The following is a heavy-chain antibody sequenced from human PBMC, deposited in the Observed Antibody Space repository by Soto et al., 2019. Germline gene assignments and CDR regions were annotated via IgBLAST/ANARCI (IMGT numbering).Heavy chain of an antibody. V-gene: IGHV3-30-3*01. Sequence: GGSLRLSCAASGFTFSSYAMHWVRQAPGKGLEWVAVISYDESNKYYADSVKGQFTNSRDNSKNSLYLQMNSLRAEDTAVYYCARDRYYYDSSCHPFDYWGQGTLVTVSS. D-gene: IGHD3-22*01. CDR2: ISYDESNK. CDR3: ARDRYYYDSSCHPFDY. J-gene: IGHJ4*02. CDR1: GFTFSSYA.